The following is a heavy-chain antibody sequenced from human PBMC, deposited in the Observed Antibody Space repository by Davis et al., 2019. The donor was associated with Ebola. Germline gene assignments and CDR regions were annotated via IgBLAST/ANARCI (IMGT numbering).Heavy chain of an antibody. J-gene: IGHJ2*01. V-gene: IGHV1-69*13. CDR2: IIPIFGTA. D-gene: IGHD6-19*01. CDR3: ARPPIAVAGRGGYWYFDL. Sequence: SVKVSCKASGGTFSSYAISWVRQAPGQGLEWMGGIIPIFGTANYAQKFQGRVTITADESTSTAYMELSSLRSEDTAVYYCARPPIAVAGRGGYWYFDLWGRGTLVTVSS. CDR1: GGTFSSYA.